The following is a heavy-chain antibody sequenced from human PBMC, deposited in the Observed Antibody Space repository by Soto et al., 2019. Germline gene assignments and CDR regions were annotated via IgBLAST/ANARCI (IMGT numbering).Heavy chain of an antibody. Sequence: LXXAXXXFTFXSYGMHWVRQAPGXGLEWVAVIWYDGSNKYYADSVKGRFTISRDNSKNTLYLQMNSLRAEDTAVYYCARDYCSSTSCHYGMDVWGQGTTVTVSS. J-gene: IGHJ6*02. CDR2: IWYDGSNK. CDR1: XFTFXSYG. CDR3: ARDYCSSTSCHYGMDV. D-gene: IGHD2-2*01. V-gene: IGHV3-33*01.